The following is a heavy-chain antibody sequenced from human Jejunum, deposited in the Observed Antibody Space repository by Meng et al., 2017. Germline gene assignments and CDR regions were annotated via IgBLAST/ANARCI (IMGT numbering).Heavy chain of an antibody. CDR3: ARAVPGEKTHDY. CDR1: GFTFSNFE. D-gene: IGHD6-19*01. CDR2: VSGGGNTI. V-gene: IGHV3-48*03. Sequence: GESLKISCPASGFTFSNFEINWVRQAPGKGLEWISFVSGGGNTIYYADSVKGRFTISRDNAKNSVFLQMNSLRAEDTALYYCARAVPGEKTHDYWGQGTLVTFSS. J-gene: IGHJ4*02.